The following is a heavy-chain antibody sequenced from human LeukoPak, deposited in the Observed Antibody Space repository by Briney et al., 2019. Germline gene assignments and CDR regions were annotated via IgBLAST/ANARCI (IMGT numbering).Heavy chain of an antibody. Sequence: PSETLSLTCAVSGGSLSSSNWWSWVRQPPGKGLEWIGEIYHSGSTNYNPSLKSRVTISVDKSKNQFSLKLSSVTAADTAVYYCARVYCSGGSCYPPGFDYWGQGTLVTVSS. CDR2: IYHSGST. V-gene: IGHV4-4*02. CDR1: GGSLSSSNW. D-gene: IGHD2-15*01. CDR3: ARVYCSGGSCYPPGFDY. J-gene: IGHJ4*02.